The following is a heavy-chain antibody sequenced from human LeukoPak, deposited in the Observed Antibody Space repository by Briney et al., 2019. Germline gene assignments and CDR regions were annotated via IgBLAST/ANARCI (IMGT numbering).Heavy chain of an antibody. J-gene: IGHJ4*02. Sequence: PGGSLRLSCAASGFTFSSFGMHWVRQAPGKGLEGVAFIRYDGDNKYYADSVKGRFTISRDSSRNMLYLQMNSLGAEDTAVYYCARDYDFWSGYYSPTRGYFGYWGQGTLVTVSS. CDR3: ARDYDFWSGYYSPTRGYFGY. CDR1: GFTFSSFG. CDR2: IRYDGDNK. D-gene: IGHD3-3*01. V-gene: IGHV3-30*02.